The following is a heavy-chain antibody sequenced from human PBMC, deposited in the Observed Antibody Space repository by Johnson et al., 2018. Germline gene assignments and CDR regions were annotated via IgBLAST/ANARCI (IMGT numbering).Heavy chain of an antibody. CDR2: ISGSSIYI. D-gene: IGHD3-22*01. J-gene: IGHJ3*02. CDR1: GFTFSSYS. Sequence: VQLVQSGGGLVKPGGSLRLSCAASGFTFSSYSMNWVRQAPGKGLEWVSSISGSSIYIYYADSVKGRFIISRDNAKNSLYLQMNSLRAEDTAVYYCARPLLYVSDTSGSSGGFDIWGQGKMVTVSS. V-gene: IGHV3-21*01. CDR3: ARPLLYVSDTSGSSGGFDI.